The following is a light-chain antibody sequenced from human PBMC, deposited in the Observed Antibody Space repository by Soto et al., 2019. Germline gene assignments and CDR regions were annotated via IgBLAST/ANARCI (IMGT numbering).Light chain of an antibody. CDR1: DTDIGRHNY. J-gene: IGLJ2*01. CDR2: EAS. CDR3: TSYRSSFNLV. Sequence: QSALTQPASVSGSPGQSVTISCTGTDTDIGRHNYVSWYQQYPGKAPILIIFEASNRPSGVSDRYSGSKSSNTASLTISDLQPEDEAEYHCTSYRSSFNLVFGGGTKLTVL. V-gene: IGLV2-14*01.